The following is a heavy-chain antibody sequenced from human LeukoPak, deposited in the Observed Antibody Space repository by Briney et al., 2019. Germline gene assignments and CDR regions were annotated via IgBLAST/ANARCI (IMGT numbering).Heavy chain of an antibody. V-gene: IGHV3-20*04. CDR1: GFTFDDYG. J-gene: IGHJ4*02. Sequence: GGSLRLSCAVSGFTFDDYGMSWVRHAPGKGLEWVSGINWNGGSIGYADSVKGRFTISRDNVKNSLYLQMNSLRAEDTALYYCARGRSTFDYWGQGTLVTVSS. D-gene: IGHD2-2*01. CDR2: INWNGGSI. CDR3: ARGRSTFDY.